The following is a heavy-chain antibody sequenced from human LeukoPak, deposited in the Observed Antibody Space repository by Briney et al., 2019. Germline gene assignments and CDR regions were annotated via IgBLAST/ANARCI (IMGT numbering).Heavy chain of an antibody. Sequence: GGSLRLSCAVSGLTFSSSWMDWVRQAPGKGLEWVARINPDGNKKYSADSVKGRFTISRDNAENSLYLQMNSLRVEDTAFYYCARDLAYSRLDYWGQGMLVTVSS. D-gene: IGHD5-18*01. CDR3: ARDLAYSRLDY. CDR1: GLTFSSSW. V-gene: IGHV3-7*01. CDR2: INPDGNKK. J-gene: IGHJ4*02.